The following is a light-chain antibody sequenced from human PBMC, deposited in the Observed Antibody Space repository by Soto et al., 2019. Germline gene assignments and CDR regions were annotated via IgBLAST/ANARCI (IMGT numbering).Light chain of an antibody. CDR1: SNDVGGYNF. CDR2: EVT. V-gene: IGLV2-14*01. J-gene: IGLJ1*01. CDR3: TSFTSIHTYV. Sequence: QSVLTQPASVSGSPGQSITISCTGTSNDVGGYNFVSWYQQHPDKAPRLMIYEVTNRPSGVSDRFSGSKSGNTASLTISGLHAEDEADYSCTSFTSIHTYVFGTGTKVTVL.